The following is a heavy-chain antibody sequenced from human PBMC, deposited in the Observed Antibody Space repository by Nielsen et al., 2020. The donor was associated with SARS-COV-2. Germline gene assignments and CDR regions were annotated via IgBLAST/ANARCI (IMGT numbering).Heavy chain of an antibody. CDR2: ISYSGST. J-gene: IGHJ4*02. D-gene: IGHD4-17*01. Sequence: SETLSLTCTVSGGSISSGDYFWSWIRQPPGKGLEWIGYISYSGSTYYNPSLKSRVDVSVDTSKNQFSLKLSSVTAADTAVYFCARDRTSNGDYGEGDYWGQGLLVTVSS. V-gene: IGHV4-30-4*01. CDR3: ARDRTSNGDYGEGDY. CDR1: GGSISSGDYF.